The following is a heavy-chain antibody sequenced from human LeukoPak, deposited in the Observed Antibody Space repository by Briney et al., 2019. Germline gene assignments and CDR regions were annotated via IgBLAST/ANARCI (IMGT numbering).Heavy chain of an antibody. CDR1: GYTFTSYY. D-gene: IGHD6-19*01. Sequence: ASVKVSCKASGYTFTSYYMHWVRQAPGQGLEWMRIINPSGGSTSYAQKFQGRVTMTRDTSTSTVYMELSSLRSEDTAVYYCARDGYPPLTAVAGTYETYYYYGMDVWGQGTTVTVSS. CDR2: INPSGGST. V-gene: IGHV1-46*01. J-gene: IGHJ6*02. CDR3: ARDGYPPLTAVAGTYETYYYYGMDV.